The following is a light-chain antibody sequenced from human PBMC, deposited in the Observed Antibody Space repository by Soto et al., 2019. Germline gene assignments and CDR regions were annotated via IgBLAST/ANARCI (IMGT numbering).Light chain of an antibody. Sequence: QSVLTQPPSASGTPGQRVTISCSGSSSNIGSNTVSWYQQLPGTTPKLLIYNNNQRPSGVPDRFSGSKSGTSASLAISGLQSEDEADYYCAAWDDSLNGSVFASGTQLTVL. J-gene: IGLJ1*01. CDR1: SSNIGSNT. V-gene: IGLV1-44*01. CDR3: AAWDDSLNGSV. CDR2: NNN.